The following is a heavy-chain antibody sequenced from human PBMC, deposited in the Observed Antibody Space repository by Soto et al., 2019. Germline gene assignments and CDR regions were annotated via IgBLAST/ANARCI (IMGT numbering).Heavy chain of an antibody. J-gene: IGHJ5*02. CDR2: INHSGST. Sequence: QVQLQQWGAGLLKPSETLSLTCAVYGGSFSGYYWSWIRQPPGKGLEWIGEINHSGSTNYNPSLTGRVTLTVDKSKHPFCLNLSSAAAADTAVYYCASDGFGAVVPAAMHWFAPWGQGTLVTVSS. CDR3: ASDGFGAVVPAAMHWFAP. V-gene: IGHV4-34*01. D-gene: IGHD2-2*01. CDR1: GGSFSGYY.